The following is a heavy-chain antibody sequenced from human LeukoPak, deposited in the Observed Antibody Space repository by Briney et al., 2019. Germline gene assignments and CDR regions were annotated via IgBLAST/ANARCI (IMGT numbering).Heavy chain of an antibody. CDR2: ISDDNGDT. CDR1: GGTFSSYA. CDR3: ARDRYGVRSGSCDY. D-gene: IGHD1-26*01. J-gene: IGHJ4*02. V-gene: IGHV1-18*01. Sequence: ASVKVSCKASGGTFSSYAISWVRQAPGQGLEWMGWISDDNGDTNYAQKLQGRVTMTTDTSTSTAYMELRSLRYDDTAVYYCARDRYGVRSGSCDYWGQGTLVTVSS.